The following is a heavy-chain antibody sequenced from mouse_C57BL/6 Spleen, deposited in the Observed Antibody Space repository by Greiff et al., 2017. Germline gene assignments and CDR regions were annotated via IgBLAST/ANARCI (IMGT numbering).Heavy chain of an antibody. D-gene: IGHD2-4*01. V-gene: IGHV5-17*01. CDR3: ARFYYDYDVKNAMDY. CDR1: GFTFSDYG. Sequence: EVMLVESGGGLVKPGGSLKLSCAASGFTFSDYGMHWVRQAPEKGLEWVAYISSGSSTIYYADTVKGRFTISRDNAKNTLFLQMTSLRSEDTAMYYCARFYYDYDVKNAMDYWGQGTSVTVSS. J-gene: IGHJ4*01. CDR2: ISSGSSTI.